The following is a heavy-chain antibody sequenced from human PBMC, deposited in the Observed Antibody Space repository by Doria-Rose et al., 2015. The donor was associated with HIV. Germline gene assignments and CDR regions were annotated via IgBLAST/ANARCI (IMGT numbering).Heavy chain of an antibody. CDR3: ARNGLTGVIINRYFDL. Sequence: QVQLQQWDAGLLKPSETLSLTCAVFGGPLRGYYWSWIRQPPGKGLEWIGEVSQSGRTNYNPSLKSRVTISVDRSKNQFSLKLTSVTAADTAVYYCARNGLTGVIINRYFDLWGRGTLVTVSS. V-gene: IGHV4-34*01. J-gene: IGHJ2*01. CDR2: VSQSGRT. CDR1: GGPLRGYY. D-gene: IGHD3-3*01.